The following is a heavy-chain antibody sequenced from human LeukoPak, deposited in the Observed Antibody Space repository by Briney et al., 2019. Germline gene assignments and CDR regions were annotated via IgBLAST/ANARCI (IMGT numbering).Heavy chain of an antibody. CDR1: GGSINSGDYY. J-gene: IGHJ2*01. D-gene: IGHD3-3*01. CDR2: SYYTGSA. CDR3: ARAILTPSGFVWHFDL. Sequence: SETLSLTCTVSGGSINSGDYYWTWIRQHPGEGLEWIGYSYYTGSAYYNPSLTSRVTIPVDTSKNQFSLRLISVTAADTAVYHCARAILTPSGFVWHFDLWGRGTLVTVSS. V-gene: IGHV4-31*03.